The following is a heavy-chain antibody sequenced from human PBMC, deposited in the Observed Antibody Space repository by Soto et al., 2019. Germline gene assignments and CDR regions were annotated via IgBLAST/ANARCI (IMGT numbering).Heavy chain of an antibody. CDR2: IYYSGST. CDR3: ARHLNSSSDFDY. CDR1: GGSISSYY. J-gene: IGHJ4*02. V-gene: IGHV4-59*08. D-gene: IGHD6-6*01. Sequence: SETLSLTCTVSGGSISSYYWSWIRQPPGKGLEWIGYIYYSGSTNYNPSLKSRVTISVDTSKNQFSLKLSLVTAADTAVYYCARHLNSSSDFDYWGQGTLVTVSS.